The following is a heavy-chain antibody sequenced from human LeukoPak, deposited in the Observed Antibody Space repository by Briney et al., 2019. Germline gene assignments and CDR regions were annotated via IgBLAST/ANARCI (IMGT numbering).Heavy chain of an antibody. CDR3: ASARGYDSSGSFDY. CDR2: MNPNSGNT. J-gene: IGHJ4*02. V-gene: IGHV1-8*01. CDR1: GYTFTSYG. D-gene: IGHD3-22*01. Sequence: ASVKVSCKASGYTFTSYGINWVRQATGQGLELMGWMNPNSGNTGYAQKFQGRVTMTRNTSISTAYMELSSLRSEDTAVYYCASARGYDSSGSFDYWGQGTQVTVSS.